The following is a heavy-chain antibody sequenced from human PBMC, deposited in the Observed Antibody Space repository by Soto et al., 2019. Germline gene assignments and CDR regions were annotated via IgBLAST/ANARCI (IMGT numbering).Heavy chain of an antibody. Sequence: EVQLVETGGGLIQPGGSLRLSCAASGFTVSSNYMSWVRQAPGKGLEWVSVIYSGGSTYYADSVKGRFTISRDNSKNTRYLQMNSLIAEDTAMYYCARDRGYGDYSAAFDIWGQGTMVTVSS. D-gene: IGHD4-17*01. V-gene: IGHV3-53*02. J-gene: IGHJ3*02. CDR3: ARDRGYGDYSAAFDI. CDR2: IYSGGST. CDR1: GFTVSSNY.